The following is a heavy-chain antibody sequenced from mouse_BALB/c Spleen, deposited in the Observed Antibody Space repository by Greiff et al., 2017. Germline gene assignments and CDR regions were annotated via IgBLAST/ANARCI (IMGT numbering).Heavy chain of an antibody. Sequence: ESGPGLVKPSQSLSLTCSVTGYSITSGYYWNWIRQFPGNKLEWMGYISYDGSNNYNPSLKNRISITRDTSKNQFFLKLNSVTTEDTATYYCARDDYDEGGGFAYWGQGTLVTVSA. J-gene: IGHJ3*01. CDR1: GYSITSGYY. D-gene: IGHD2-4*01. CDR3: ARDDYDEGGGFAY. CDR2: ISYDGSN. V-gene: IGHV3-6*02.